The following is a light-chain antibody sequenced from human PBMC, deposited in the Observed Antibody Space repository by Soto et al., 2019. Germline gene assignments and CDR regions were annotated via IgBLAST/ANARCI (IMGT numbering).Light chain of an antibody. Sequence: DIVLTQSPGTLSLSPGERATLSCRASQSVATNYLAWYQQKPGQAPRLLIYAASSRATGIPDRFSGSGFATDFTLTISRREPEDFAVYYCQQFGSSPPKYTFGQGNKLEIK. CDR3: QQFGSSPPKYT. V-gene: IGKV3-20*01. CDR2: AAS. CDR1: QSVATNY. J-gene: IGKJ2*01.